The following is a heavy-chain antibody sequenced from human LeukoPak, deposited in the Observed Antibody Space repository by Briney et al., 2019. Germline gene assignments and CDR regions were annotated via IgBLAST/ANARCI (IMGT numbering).Heavy chain of an antibody. V-gene: IGHV4-59*08. CDR3: ASSTYDSSGRSDY. Sequence: PSETLSLTCTVSGGSISSYYWSWIRQPPGKGLEWIGYIYYSGSTNYNPSLKSRVTISVDTSKNQFSLKLSSVTAADTAVYYCASSTYDSSGRSDYWGQGTLVTVSS. D-gene: IGHD3-22*01. CDR2: IYYSGST. CDR1: GGSISSYY. J-gene: IGHJ4*02.